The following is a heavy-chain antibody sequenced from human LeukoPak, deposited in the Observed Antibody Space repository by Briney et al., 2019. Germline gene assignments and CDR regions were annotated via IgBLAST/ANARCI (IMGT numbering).Heavy chain of an antibody. D-gene: IGHD2-21*02. CDR3: ARVRYGDYQDALDI. CDR1: GYTFSSHG. Sequence: ASVKVSCKTSGYTFSSHGVTWVRQAPGQGLEWMGWIRTHNGDTDYAQNLQGRVTLTTDTSTNMVYMELRSLTSDDTAVYYCARVRYGDYQDALDIWGRGTMDIVS. CDR2: IRTHNGDT. J-gene: IGHJ3*02. V-gene: IGHV1-18*01.